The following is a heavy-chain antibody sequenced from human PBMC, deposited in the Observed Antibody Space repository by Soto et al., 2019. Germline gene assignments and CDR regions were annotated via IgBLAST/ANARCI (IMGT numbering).Heavy chain of an antibody. J-gene: IGHJ4*02. D-gene: IGHD6-19*01. CDR1: GFTFSDYA. CDR2: VSHDGRNT. CDR3: ARGGRQWLVTSVFSY. V-gene: IGHV3-30*03. Sequence: VQLVESGGGVVQPGRSLRLSCAASGFTFSDYAMHWVRQAPGKGLEWVAVVSHDGRNTHYADSVKGRFTISRDSSKNTVSLEMVRLRAEATDVYYGARGGRQWLVTSVFSYWGQGARVTVSS.